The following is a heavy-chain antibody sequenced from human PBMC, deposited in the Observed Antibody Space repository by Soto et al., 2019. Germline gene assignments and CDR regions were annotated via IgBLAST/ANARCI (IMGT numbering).Heavy chain of an antibody. CDR2: ISWDGGST. CDR1: GFTFDDYT. J-gene: IGHJ6*02. Sequence: LRLSCAASGFTFDDYTMHWVRQAPGKGLEWVSLISWDGGSTYYADSVKGRFTISRDNSKNSLYLQMNSLRTEETALYYCAKGFMVRSDYYYGMDVWGQGTTVTVSS. D-gene: IGHD3-10*01. V-gene: IGHV3-43*01. CDR3: AKGFMVRSDYYYGMDV.